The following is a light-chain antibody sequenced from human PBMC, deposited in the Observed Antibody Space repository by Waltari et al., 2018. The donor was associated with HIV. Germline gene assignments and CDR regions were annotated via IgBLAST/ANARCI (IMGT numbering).Light chain of an antibody. CDR1: SSDIVYFDY. V-gene: IGLV2-11*01. Sequence: QYALTQPRSVSGSPGPSVTLSCTGTSSDIVYFDYVSGYQQYPGKAPKVIIYEVSHRPSGVPDRFTASKPGITASLTISGLQDEDEADYYCCSYAGTYTYVFGTGTTVTVL. CDR2: EVS. CDR3: CSYAGTYTYV. J-gene: IGLJ1*01.